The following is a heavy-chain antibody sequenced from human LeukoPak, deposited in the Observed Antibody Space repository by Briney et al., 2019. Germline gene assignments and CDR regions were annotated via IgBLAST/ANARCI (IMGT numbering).Heavy chain of an antibody. CDR1: GYTFTSYY. Sequence: ASVKVSCKASGYTFTSYYMHWMRQAPGQGLEWMGIINPSGGNTNYAQKLQGRVTMTTDPSTTTAYMELRSLRSDDTAVYYCARSSHRDGDTFDYWGQGTLVTVSS. V-gene: IGHV1-46*01. J-gene: IGHJ4*02. CDR3: ARSSHRDGDTFDY. D-gene: IGHD3-10*01. CDR2: INPSGGNT.